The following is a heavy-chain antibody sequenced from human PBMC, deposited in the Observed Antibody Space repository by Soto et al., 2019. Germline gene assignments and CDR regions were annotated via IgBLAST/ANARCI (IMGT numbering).Heavy chain of an antibody. V-gene: IGHV4-39*01. Sequence: SETLSLTCTVSGGSISSSSYYWGWIRQPPGKGLEWIGSIYYSGSTYYNPSLKSRVTISVDTSKNQFSLKLSSVTAADTAVYYCARRSEWDQVIDPWGQGTLVTVSS. J-gene: IGHJ5*02. CDR2: IYYSGST. CDR1: GGSISSSSYY. CDR3: ARRSEWDQVIDP. D-gene: IGHD1-26*01.